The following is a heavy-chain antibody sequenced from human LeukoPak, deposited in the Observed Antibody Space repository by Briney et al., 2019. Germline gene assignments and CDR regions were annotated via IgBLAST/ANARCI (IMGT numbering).Heavy chain of an antibody. CDR3: ARRGCLGSCYSGFDY. J-gene: IGHJ4*02. V-gene: IGHV3-23*01. Sequence: GGSLRLSCAASGFTFSNYAMSWVRQAPGKGLEWVSVISGSGAGTNYADSVRGRFTISRDNAKNSLYLQMNSLRDEDTAVYYCARRGCLGSCYSGFDYWGQGTLVTVSS. CDR1: GFTFSNYA. D-gene: IGHD2-15*01. CDR2: ISGSGAGT.